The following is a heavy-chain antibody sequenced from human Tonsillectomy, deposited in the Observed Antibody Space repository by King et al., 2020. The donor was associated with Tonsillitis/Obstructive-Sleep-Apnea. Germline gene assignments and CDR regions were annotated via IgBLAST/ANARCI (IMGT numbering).Heavy chain of an antibody. D-gene: IGHD6-19*01. V-gene: IGHV1-2*02. CDR1: GYTFTDYY. CDR3: ARDRNKYNSGWDDGFDI. CDR2: INPNSGGT. J-gene: IGHJ3*02. Sequence: VQLVESGAEVKKPGASVKVSCKASGYTFTDYYIHWVRQAPGQGLQWMGWINPNSGGTNYAQKFQGRVTMTRDTSISTAYMELSRLRSDDTAVYYCARDRNKYNSGWDDGFDIWGQGTMVTVSS.